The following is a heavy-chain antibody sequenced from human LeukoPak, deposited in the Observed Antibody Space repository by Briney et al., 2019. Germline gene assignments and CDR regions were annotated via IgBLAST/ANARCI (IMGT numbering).Heavy chain of an antibody. CDR3: TRAALNDYAAN. CDR2: IYVGGSK. D-gene: IGHD4-17*01. CDR1: GFTARNSS. J-gene: IGHJ4*02. Sequence: GGTLRLSCAASGFTARNSSMSWVCQAPGEGLESVSMIYVGGSKFYAGSVKGRFTISRDNSKNTLYLQMDSLRAEDTAIYYCTRAALNDYAANWGQGSLVTVSS. V-gene: IGHV3-53*01.